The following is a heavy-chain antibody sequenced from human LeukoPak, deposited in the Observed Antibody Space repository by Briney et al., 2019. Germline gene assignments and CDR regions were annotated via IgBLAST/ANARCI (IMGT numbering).Heavy chain of an antibody. D-gene: IGHD3-22*01. Sequence: GGSLQISCKGSGYHFTSYWIGGVRQVPGKGVEWMGIIYPGDSDTRYSPSFQGQVTISADKSISTAYLQWSSLKASDTAMYYCARQGIYDSSGYYYVGYDYFDYWGQGTLVTVSS. CDR1: GYHFTSYW. J-gene: IGHJ4*02. CDR2: IYPGDSDT. V-gene: IGHV5-51*01. CDR3: ARQGIYDSSGYYYVGYDYFDY.